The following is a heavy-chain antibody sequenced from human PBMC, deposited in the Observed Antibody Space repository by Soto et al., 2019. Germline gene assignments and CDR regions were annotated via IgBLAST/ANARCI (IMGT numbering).Heavy chain of an antibody. J-gene: IGHJ4*02. CDR1: GYSFAGFW. V-gene: IGHV5-10-1*01. D-gene: IGHD3-22*01. CDR3: ARQIYDSDTGPNFQYYFDS. Sequence: GESLKISCKGSGYSFAGFWITWVRQKPGKGLEWMGRIDPSDSQTYYSPSFRGHVTISVTKSITTVFLQWSSLRASDTAMYYCARQIYDSDTGPNFQYYFDSWGQGTPVTVSS. CDR2: IDPSDSQT.